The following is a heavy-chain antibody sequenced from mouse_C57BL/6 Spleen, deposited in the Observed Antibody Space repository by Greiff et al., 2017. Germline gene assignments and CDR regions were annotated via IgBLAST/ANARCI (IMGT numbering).Heavy chain of an antibody. V-gene: IGHV1-53*01. CDR3: ARSEQLRLRGDYAMDY. CDR1: GYTFTSYW. D-gene: IGHD3-2*02. CDR2: INPSNGGT. Sequence: QVQLQQPGTELVKPGASVKLSCKASGYTFTSYWMHWVKQRPGQGLEWIGNINPSNGGTNYNEKFKSKATLTVDKSSSTAYMQLSSLTSEDSAVYYCARSEQLRLRGDYAMDYWGQGTSVTVS. J-gene: IGHJ4*01.